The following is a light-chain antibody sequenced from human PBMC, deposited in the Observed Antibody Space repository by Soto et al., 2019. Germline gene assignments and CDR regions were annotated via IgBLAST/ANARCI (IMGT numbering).Light chain of an antibody. Sequence: QSALTQPPSASGSPGQSVTISCTGTRSDVGAYDFVSWYQHHPGKAPKLIIFEVTNRPSGVPYRFSGSKSGNTASLTVSGLQDDEEGDYYFSSYACGKTSVLFAGGTKLTVL. J-gene: IGLJ2*01. CDR3: SSYACGKTSVL. CDR1: RSDVGAYDF. V-gene: IGLV2-8*01. CDR2: EVT.